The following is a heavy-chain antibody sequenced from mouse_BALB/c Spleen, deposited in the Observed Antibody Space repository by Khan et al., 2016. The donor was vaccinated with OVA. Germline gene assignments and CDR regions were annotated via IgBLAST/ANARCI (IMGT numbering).Heavy chain of an antibody. Sequence: QIQLVQSGAELARPGASVKMSCKASGYTFTTYTIHWVKQRPGQGLEWIGYIIPTNDYTNYNQKFKDRATLTADKSSSTAYMQLSSLTSEDSGVYYCARGGAYYRSDGWFAYWGQGTLVTVSA. CDR1: GYTFTTYT. D-gene: IGHD2-14*01. J-gene: IGHJ3*01. CDR2: IIPTNDYT. V-gene: IGHV1-4*01. CDR3: ARGGAYYRSDGWFAY.